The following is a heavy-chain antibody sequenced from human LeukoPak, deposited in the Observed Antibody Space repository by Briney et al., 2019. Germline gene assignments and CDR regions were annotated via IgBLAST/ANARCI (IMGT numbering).Heavy chain of an antibody. CDR3: ARDRYSGYDQALDY. CDR2: INPHSGGT. CDR1: GYTFTGYF. D-gene: IGHD5-12*01. J-gene: IGHJ4*02. V-gene: IGHV1-2*02. Sequence: ASVKVSCKASGYTFTGYFIHWVRQAPGQGLEWMGWINPHSGGTNYAQRFQGRVTMTRDASISTAYMELSSLRSDDTAVYYCARDRYSGYDQALDYWGQGALVTVSS.